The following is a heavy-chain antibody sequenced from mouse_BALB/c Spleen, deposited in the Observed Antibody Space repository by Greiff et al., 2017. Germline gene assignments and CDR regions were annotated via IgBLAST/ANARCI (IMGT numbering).Heavy chain of an antibody. CDR3: ARHEDY. CDR1: GFAFSSYD. CDR2: ISSGGGST. Sequence: EVKLMESGGGLVKPGGSLKLSCAASGFAFSSYDMSWVRQTPEKRLEWVAYISSGGGSTYYPDTVKGRFTISRDNAKNTLYLQMSSLKSEDTAMYYCARHEDYWGQGTTLTVSS. V-gene: IGHV5-12-1*01. J-gene: IGHJ2*01.